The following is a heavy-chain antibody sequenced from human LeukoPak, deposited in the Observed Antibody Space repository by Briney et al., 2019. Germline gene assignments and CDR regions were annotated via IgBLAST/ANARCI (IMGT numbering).Heavy chain of an antibody. Sequence: ASVKVSCKASGGTFSSYAISWVRQAPGQGLEWMGGIIPIFGTANYAQKFQGRVTITADESTSTAYMELSSLRSEDTAVYYCATEQKGSKLLWFGESKYYFDYWGQGTLVTVSS. CDR2: IIPIFGTA. CDR3: ATEQKGSKLLWFGESKYYFDY. CDR1: GGTFSSYA. D-gene: IGHD3-10*01. J-gene: IGHJ4*02. V-gene: IGHV1-69*01.